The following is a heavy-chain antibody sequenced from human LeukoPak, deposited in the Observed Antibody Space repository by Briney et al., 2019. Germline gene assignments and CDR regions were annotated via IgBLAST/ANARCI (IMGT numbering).Heavy chain of an antibody. CDR1: GFTFSSYA. Sequence: GGSLRLSCAASGFTFSSYAMSWVRQAPGKGLEWVSAISGSGGSTYYADSVKGRFTISRDNSKNTLYLQMNSLRAEDTAVYYCAKSTSRLYYYYGMDVWGQGTTVTVSS. CDR3: AKSTSRLYYYYGMDV. D-gene: IGHD2-8*01. CDR2: ISGSGGST. J-gene: IGHJ6*02. V-gene: IGHV3-23*01.